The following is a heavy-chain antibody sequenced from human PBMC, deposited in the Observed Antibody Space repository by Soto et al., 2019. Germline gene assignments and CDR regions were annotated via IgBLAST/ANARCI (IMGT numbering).Heavy chain of an antibody. CDR3: ARVRPGNYRDY. CDR2: IKEDGSEK. CDR1: GFTFSVFW. Sequence: GGSLRLSCAASGFTFSVFWMDWVRQAPGKGLEWVAKIKEDGSEKYYVDSVKGRFIISRDNARNSVYLQMNSLRAEDAAVYYCARVRPGNYRDYWGQGALVTVSS. D-gene: IGHD3-10*01. J-gene: IGHJ4*02. V-gene: IGHV3-7*03.